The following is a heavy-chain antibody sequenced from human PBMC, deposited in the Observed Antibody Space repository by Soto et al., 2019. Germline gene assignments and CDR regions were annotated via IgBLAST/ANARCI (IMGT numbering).Heavy chain of an antibody. J-gene: IGHJ5*02. CDR1: GVTLYNTW. CDR2: IKSKTDGGTI. V-gene: IGHV3-15*01. CDR3: TSAPARASP. Sequence: AGSLALSSAACGVTLYNTWITWVRQAPGKGLGWVGRIKSKTDGGTIDYAAPVQGRFTISRAHSKNTLYLQMNNLKIDDTAMFYCTSAPARASPWAQGTLFTVPS.